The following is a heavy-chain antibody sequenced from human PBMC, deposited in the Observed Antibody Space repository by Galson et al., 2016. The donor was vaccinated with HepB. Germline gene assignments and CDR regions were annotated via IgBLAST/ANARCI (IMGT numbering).Heavy chain of an antibody. CDR2: ISTYSGDT. J-gene: IGHJ4*02. CDR1: GYTFTTYG. CDR3: VRDLDRTLDY. Sequence: SVKVSCKASGYTFTTYGISWVRQAPGQGLEWMGWISTYSGDTNHAQELQGRVTMTTDRSTNTAYMELRNLKSDDTAVYYCVRDLDRTLDYWGQGTLSPSP. D-gene: IGHD1-7*01. V-gene: IGHV1-18*01.